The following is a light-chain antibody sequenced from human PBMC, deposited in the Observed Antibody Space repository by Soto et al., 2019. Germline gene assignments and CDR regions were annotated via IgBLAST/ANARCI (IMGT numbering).Light chain of an antibody. CDR3: QQRSDWPLT. Sequence: DIQVTQSPSSLTASVGDRVTITCRASQSISSYLNWYQQKPGKAPKLLIYKASTLKSGVPSRFSGSGSGTDFTLTISSLEHEDFAVYYCQQRSDWPLTFGGGTKVDIK. J-gene: IGKJ4*01. CDR2: KAS. CDR1: QSISSY. V-gene: IGKV1-39*01.